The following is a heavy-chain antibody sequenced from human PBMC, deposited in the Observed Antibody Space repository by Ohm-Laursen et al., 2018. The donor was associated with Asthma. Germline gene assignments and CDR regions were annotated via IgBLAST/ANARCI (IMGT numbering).Heavy chain of an antibody. CDR3: ARDIDDSRIGLAFDY. D-gene: IGHD3-3*01. Sequence: SDTLSLTWTVSGGSISSYYWSWIRQPPGKGLEWIGYIYYSGSTNYNPSLKSRVTISVDTSKNQFSLKLSSVTAADTAVYYCARDIDDSRIGLAFDYWGQGNLVTVSS. V-gene: IGHV4-59*01. CDR1: GGSISSYY. J-gene: IGHJ4*02. CDR2: IYYSGST.